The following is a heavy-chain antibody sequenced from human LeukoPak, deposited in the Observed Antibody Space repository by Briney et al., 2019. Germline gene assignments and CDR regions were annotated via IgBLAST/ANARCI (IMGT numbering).Heavy chain of an antibody. V-gene: IGHV4-39*01. J-gene: IGHJ3*02. CDR3: ARGPTRAIGFDI. Sequence: SETLSLTCSVSGGSISSSSYYWGWIRQPPGKGLEWIGNIYYSGSTYYNPSLKSRVTISVDTSKSQFSLKLSSVTAADTAVYYCARGPTRAIGFDIWGQGTTVTVS. CDR2: IYYSGST. CDR1: GGSISSSSYY.